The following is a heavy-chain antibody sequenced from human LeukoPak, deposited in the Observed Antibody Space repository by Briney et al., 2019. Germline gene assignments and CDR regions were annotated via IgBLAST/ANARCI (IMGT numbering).Heavy chain of an antibody. D-gene: IGHD3-9*01. CDR1: GFTFSSYS. CDR3: ARVDVGPHAFDI. CDR2: ISSSGRTI. V-gene: IGHV3-48*04. Sequence: PGGSLRLSCAASGFTFSSYSMNWVRQAPGKGLEWVSYISSSGRTIYYADSVKGRFTISRDNAKNSLYLQMNSLRAEDTALYHCARVDVGPHAFDIWGQGTMVTVSS. J-gene: IGHJ3*02.